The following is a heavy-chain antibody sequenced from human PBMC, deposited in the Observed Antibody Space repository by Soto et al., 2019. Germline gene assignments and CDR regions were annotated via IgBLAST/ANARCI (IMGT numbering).Heavy chain of an antibody. CDR2: ISCSTTYI. D-gene: IGHD3-22*01. CDR3: ARVVDYCDPYYYYGMDV. Sequence: EVQLVESGGGLVKPGGSLRLSCAASGFTFSSYSMNWVRQAPGKGLEWVSSISCSTTYIYYADSVKGRFTISRDNAKNSLCLQVNSLRAEDTAVYYCARVVDYCDPYYYYGMDVWGQGTTVTVSS. J-gene: IGHJ6*02. CDR1: GFTFSSYS. V-gene: IGHV3-21*01.